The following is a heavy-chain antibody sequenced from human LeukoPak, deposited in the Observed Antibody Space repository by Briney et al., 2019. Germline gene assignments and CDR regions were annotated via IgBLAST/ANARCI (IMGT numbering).Heavy chain of an antibody. CDR2: ISSSSSYI. CDR3: ARFQSAYYGDYGGYFDY. Sequence: GGSLRLSCVTSGFRFSNFEMNWVRQPPGKGLEWVSSISSSSSYIYYADSVKGRFTISRDNAKNSLYLQMNSLRAEDTAVYYCARFQSAYYGDYGGYFDYWGQGTLVTVSS. D-gene: IGHD4-17*01. J-gene: IGHJ4*02. CDR1: GFRFSNFE. V-gene: IGHV3-21*01.